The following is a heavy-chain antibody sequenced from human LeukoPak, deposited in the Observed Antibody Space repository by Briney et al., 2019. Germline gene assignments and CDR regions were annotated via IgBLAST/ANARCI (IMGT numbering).Heavy chain of an antibody. J-gene: IGHJ4*02. CDR3: ARDRGYQPDY. CDR1: GFTLNIYW. CDR2: IKSDGSST. V-gene: IGHV3-74*01. D-gene: IGHD5-18*01. Sequence: GGSLRLSCAASGFTLNIYWMHWVRQVPGKGLEWVSLIKSDGSSTTYADSVKGRFTISRDNAKNTLYLQMNSLRAEDTAVYYCARDRGYQPDYWGQGTLVTVSS.